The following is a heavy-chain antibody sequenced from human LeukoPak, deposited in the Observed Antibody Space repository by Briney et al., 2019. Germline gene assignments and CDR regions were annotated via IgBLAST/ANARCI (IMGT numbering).Heavy chain of an antibody. CDR2: IDSDGSTT. V-gene: IGHV3-74*01. J-gene: IGHJ4*02. Sequence: GGSLRLSCAASGFTFSSYWMHWVRHAPGKGLVWVSRIDSDGSTTSYADSVKGRFTISRDNAKNTLCLQMNSLRAEDTAVYYCARSVYDSGGYYRVLDYWGQGTLVTVSS. CDR3: ARSVYDSGGYYRVLDY. D-gene: IGHD3-22*01. CDR1: GFTFSSYW.